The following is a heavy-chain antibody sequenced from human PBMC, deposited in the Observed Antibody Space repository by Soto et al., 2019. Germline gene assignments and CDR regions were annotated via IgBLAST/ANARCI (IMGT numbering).Heavy chain of an antibody. CDR2: ISAYNGNT. V-gene: IGHV1-18*01. Sequence: GASVKVSCKASGYTFTSYGISWVRQAPGQGLEWMGWISAYNGNTNYAQKVQGRVTMTIDTSTSTAYMELRSLRSDDTAVYYCARDTQWLVSSYNWFDSWGQGTPVTVSS. D-gene: IGHD6-19*01. CDR1: GYTFTSYG. J-gene: IGHJ5*01. CDR3: ARDTQWLVSSYNWFDS.